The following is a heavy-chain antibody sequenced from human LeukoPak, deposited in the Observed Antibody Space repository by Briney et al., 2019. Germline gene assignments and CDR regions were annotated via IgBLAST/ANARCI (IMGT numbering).Heavy chain of an antibody. J-gene: IGHJ5*02. CDR2: ISGSGGST. V-gene: IGHV3-23*01. D-gene: IGHD6-19*01. Sequence: HPGGSLRLSCAASGFTFSSYAMSWVRQAPGKGLEWVSAISGSGGSTYYADSVKGRFTISRDNSKNTLYLQMNSLRAEDTAAYYCAKDGYSSGWSSNWFDPWGQGTLVTVSS. CDR1: GFTFSSYA. CDR3: AKDGYSSGWSSNWFDP.